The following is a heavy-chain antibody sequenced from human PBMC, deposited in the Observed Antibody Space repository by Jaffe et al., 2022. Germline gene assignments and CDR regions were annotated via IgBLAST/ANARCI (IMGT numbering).Heavy chain of an antibody. Sequence: EVQLVESGGGLVKPGGSLRLSCAASGFTFSSYSMNWVRQAPGKGLEWVSSISSSSSYIYYADSVKGRFTISRDNAKNSLYLQMNSLRAEDTAVYYCARDTYYDFWSGYFADPPYFMDVWGKGTTVTVSS. J-gene: IGHJ6*03. CDR3: ARDTYYDFWSGYFADPPYFMDV. CDR2: ISSSSSYI. D-gene: IGHD3-3*01. V-gene: IGHV3-21*01. CDR1: GFTFSSYS.